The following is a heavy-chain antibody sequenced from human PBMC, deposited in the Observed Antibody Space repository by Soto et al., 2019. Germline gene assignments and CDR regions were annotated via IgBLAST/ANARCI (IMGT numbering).Heavy chain of an antibody. CDR2: ISSNSAYI. Sequence: GGSLRLSCAASGVTFRSVNMNWVRQAPGKGLEWVSTISSNSAYIYYTDALRGRFTISRDNAKNSLHLQMNSLRAEDTAVYYCTRDASRDSSARGWFDPWGPGTLVTVSS. CDR3: TRDASRDSSARGWFDP. J-gene: IGHJ5*02. CDR1: GVTFRSVN. V-gene: IGHV3-21*01. D-gene: IGHD6-13*01.